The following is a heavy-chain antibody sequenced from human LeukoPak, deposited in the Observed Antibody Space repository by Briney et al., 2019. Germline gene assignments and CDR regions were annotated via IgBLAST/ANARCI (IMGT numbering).Heavy chain of an antibody. Sequence: GGSLRLSCAASGFTFSSYAMSWVRQAPGKGLEWVSAISGSGGSTYYADSVKGRFTISRDNSNNTLYVQMNSLRGEDTAVYYCAKGLTTLTTGDVAFDVWGQGTMVTVSS. V-gene: IGHV3-23*01. CDR2: ISGSGGST. CDR3: AKGLTTLTTGDVAFDV. CDR1: GFTFSSYA. D-gene: IGHD4-17*01. J-gene: IGHJ3*01.